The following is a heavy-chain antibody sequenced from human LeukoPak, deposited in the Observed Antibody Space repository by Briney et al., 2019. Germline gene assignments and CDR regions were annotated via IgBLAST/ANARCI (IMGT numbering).Heavy chain of an antibody. CDR2: IKQDGSEK. J-gene: IGHJ6*03. D-gene: IGHD6-19*01. CDR3: ARDLGGYSSGWYEFGDYYYYMDV. Sequence: GGSLRLSCAASGFTFSSYWMSWVRQAPGKGLEWVANIKQDGSEKYYVDSVKGRFTISRDNATNSLYLQMNSLRAEDTAVYYCARDLGGYSSGWYEFGDYYYYMDVWGKGTTVTVSS. CDR1: GFTFSSYW. V-gene: IGHV3-7*01.